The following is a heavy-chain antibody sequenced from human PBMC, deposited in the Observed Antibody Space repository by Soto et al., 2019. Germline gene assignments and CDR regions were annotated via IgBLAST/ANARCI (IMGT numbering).Heavy chain of an antibody. CDR1: GGSISSGGYY. D-gene: IGHD3-10*01. Sequence: QVQLQESGPGLVKPSQTLSLTCTVSGGSISSGGYYWSWIRQHPGKGLEWIGYIYYSGSTYYNPSLKRRVTIXXDXSXXHFSLKLSSVTAADTAVYYCATLELLWLGGYGMDVWGQGTTVTVSS. V-gene: IGHV4-31*03. CDR2: IYYSGST. J-gene: IGHJ6*02. CDR3: ATLELLWLGGYGMDV.